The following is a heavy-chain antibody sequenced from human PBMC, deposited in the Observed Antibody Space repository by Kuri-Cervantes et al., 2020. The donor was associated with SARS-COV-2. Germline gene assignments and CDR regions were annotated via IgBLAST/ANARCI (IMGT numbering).Heavy chain of an antibody. CDR2: ILYNGNT. J-gene: IGHJ6*03. D-gene: IGHD6-6*01. CDR3: ARSQREQLDYYYYYMDV. V-gene: IGHV4-39*01. CDR1: RGSIDRSPYY. Sequence: SETLSLTCTVSRGSIDRSPYYWGWIRQPPGKGLEWIGSILYNGNTHYKASLNSRVTISVDTSKNQFSLRLTSVTAADTAVYYCARSQREQLDYYYYYMDVWGKGTTVTVSS.